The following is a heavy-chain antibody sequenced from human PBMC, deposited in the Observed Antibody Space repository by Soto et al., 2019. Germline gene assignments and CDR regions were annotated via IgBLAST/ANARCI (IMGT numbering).Heavy chain of an antibody. Sequence: QVQPVQYGAAVNKTGSSVKVSCKASGGTFSSYSINWVRQAHGQGLEWMGEIIPIFGTANYAQKFQGRVTTPADDSTSTAYMELSSLRSEDTAVYYCARDGGRHSGGIDYWGQGTLVTASS. CDR3: ARDGGRHSGGIDY. V-gene: IGHV1-69*01. CDR1: GGTFSSYS. D-gene: IGHD1-26*01. J-gene: IGHJ4*02. CDR2: IIPIFGTA.